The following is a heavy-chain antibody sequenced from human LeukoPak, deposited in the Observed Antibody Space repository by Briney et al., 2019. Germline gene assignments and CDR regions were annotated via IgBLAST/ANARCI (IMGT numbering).Heavy chain of an antibody. CDR2: LRGDGET. Sequence: GGSLRLSCAASGFTFSDYAMSWVRQAPAGGLEWVSSLRGDGETFYADSVKGRFTLSRDESRNTVYLHLNNLKVEDTAVHYCAKASWVSTADAVLWGQGTLVTVSS. V-gene: IGHV3-23*01. J-gene: IGHJ4*02. D-gene: IGHD3-16*01. CDR1: GFTFSDYA. CDR3: AKASWVSTADAVL.